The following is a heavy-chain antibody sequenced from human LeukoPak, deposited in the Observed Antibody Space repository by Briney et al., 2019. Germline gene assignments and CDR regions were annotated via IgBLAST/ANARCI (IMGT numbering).Heavy chain of an antibody. V-gene: IGHV3-48*03. CDR3: ARALARYNWNSPFDY. Sequence: PGGTLGLSCAASGFTFSSYEMNWVRQAPGKGLEWVSYISSSGSTIYYADSVKGRFTISRDNAKNSLYLQMNSLRAEDTAVYYCARALARYNWNSPFDYWGQGTLVTVSS. J-gene: IGHJ4*02. D-gene: IGHD1-7*01. CDR1: GFTFSSYE. CDR2: ISSSGSTI.